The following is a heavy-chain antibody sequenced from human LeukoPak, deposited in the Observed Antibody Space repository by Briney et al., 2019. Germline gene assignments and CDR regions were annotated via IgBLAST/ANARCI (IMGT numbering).Heavy chain of an antibody. CDR2: INHSGST. D-gene: IGHD3-3*01. J-gene: IGHJ4*02. CDR1: GGSFSGYY. V-gene: IGHV4-34*01. Sequence: PSETLSLTCAVYGGSFSGYYWSWIRQPPGKGLEWIGEINHSGSTNYNPSLKSRVTISVDTSKNQFSLKLSSVTAADTAVYYCAGVGFWSGYSSGYWGQGTLVTVSS. CDR3: AGVGFWSGYSSGY.